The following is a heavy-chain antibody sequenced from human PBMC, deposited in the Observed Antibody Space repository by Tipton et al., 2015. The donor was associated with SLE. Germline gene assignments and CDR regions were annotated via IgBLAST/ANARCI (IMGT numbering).Heavy chain of an antibody. V-gene: IGHV1-8*02. CDR3: ARDRVTFGEFCMDV. CDR1: GYTFVGHG. J-gene: IGHJ6*02. D-gene: IGHD3-16*01. Sequence: QVQLVQSGAEVKKPGASVKVSCKASGYTFVGHGITWVRQAAGQGLEWMGWMNPGSRKTVFTQKFQGRVTLTWDTSISTAYIELNSLRSEDTAVYYCARDRVTFGEFCMDVWGQGTTVTVSS. CDR2: MNPGSRKT.